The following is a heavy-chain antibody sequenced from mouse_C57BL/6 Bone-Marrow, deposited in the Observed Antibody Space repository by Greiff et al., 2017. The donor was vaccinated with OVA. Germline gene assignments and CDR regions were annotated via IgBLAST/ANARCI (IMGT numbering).Heavy chain of an antibody. Sequence: EVQRVESGGGLVKPGGSLKLSCAASGFTFSSYAMSWVRQTPEKRLEWVATISDGGSYTYYPDNVKGRFTISRDNAKNNLYLQMSHLKSEDTAMYYCARRYGLDYWGQGTTLTVSS. CDR3: ARRYGLDY. CDR2: ISDGGSYT. CDR1: GFTFSSYA. J-gene: IGHJ2*01. V-gene: IGHV5-4*03. D-gene: IGHD1-1*01.